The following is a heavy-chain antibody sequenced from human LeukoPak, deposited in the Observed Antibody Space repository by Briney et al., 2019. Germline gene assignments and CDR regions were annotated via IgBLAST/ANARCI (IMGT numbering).Heavy chain of an antibody. V-gene: IGHV3-23*01. CDR3: AKDALVVVPAAIDWFDP. J-gene: IGHJ5*02. CDR2: ISGSGGST. D-gene: IGHD2-2*01. CDR1: GFAFSSYA. Sequence: GSLRLSCAASGFAFSSYAMSWVRQAPGKGLEWVSAISGSGGSTYYADSVKGRFTISRDNSKNTLYLQMSSLRAEDTAVYYCAKDALVVVPAAIDWFDPWGQGTLVTVSS.